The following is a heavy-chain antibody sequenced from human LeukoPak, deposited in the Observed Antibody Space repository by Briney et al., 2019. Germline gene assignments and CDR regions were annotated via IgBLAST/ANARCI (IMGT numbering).Heavy chain of an antibody. J-gene: IGHJ5*02. Sequence: GESLKISCKGSGYTFTSYWIAWVRQMPGKGLEWMGIIYPGDSEIRYSPSFEGQVTISADKSISTAYLQWSSLKASDTAKYYCARHPYSSCWYKGFDPWGQGTLVTVSS. V-gene: IGHV5-51*01. CDR1: GYTFTSYW. CDR2: IYPGDSEI. CDR3: ARHPYSSCWYKGFDP. D-gene: IGHD6-19*01.